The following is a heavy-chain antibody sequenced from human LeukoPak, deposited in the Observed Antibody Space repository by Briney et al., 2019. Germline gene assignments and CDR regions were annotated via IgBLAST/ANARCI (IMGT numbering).Heavy chain of an antibody. D-gene: IGHD6-13*01. CDR1: GFTFSSYS. V-gene: IGHV3-21*01. CDR2: ISSSSSYI. J-gene: IGHJ6*02. CDR3: AKDMIAAEEYYYYGMDV. Sequence: GGSLRLSCAASGFTFSSYSMNWVRQAPGKGLEWVSSISSSSSYIYYADSVKGRFTISRDNAKNSLYLQMNSLRAEDTAVYYCAKDMIAAEEYYYYGMDVWGQGTTVTVSS.